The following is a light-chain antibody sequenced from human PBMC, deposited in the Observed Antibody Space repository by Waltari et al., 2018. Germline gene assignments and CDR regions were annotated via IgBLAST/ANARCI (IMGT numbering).Light chain of an antibody. CDR3: CSYAGTYRWV. CDR1: SSNVGTYNY. V-gene: IGLV2-11*01. Sequence: QSALTQPRSVSGSPGQSVTISCTGTSSNVGTYNYVSWYQQLPGKAPKLRIADVFKRPPGVPDRFSGSKSGYTASLTIAGLQAEDEADYYCCSYAGTYRWVFGGGTKVTVL. J-gene: IGLJ3*02. CDR2: DVF.